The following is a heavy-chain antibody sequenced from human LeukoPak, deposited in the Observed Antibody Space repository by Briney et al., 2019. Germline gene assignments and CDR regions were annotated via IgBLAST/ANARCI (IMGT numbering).Heavy chain of an antibody. J-gene: IGHJ1*01. V-gene: IGHV1-2*02. Sequence: AASVKVSCKASGYTFSGYYMHWVRQAPGQGLEWIGWINPNSGGTNYAQKFQGRVTMTRDTSISTAYMELSRLRSDDTAVYYCARGYPLSTTAAGTYFQHWGQGTLVTVSS. D-gene: IGHD6-13*01. CDR2: INPNSGGT. CDR3: ARGYPLSTTAAGTYFQH. CDR1: GYTFSGYY.